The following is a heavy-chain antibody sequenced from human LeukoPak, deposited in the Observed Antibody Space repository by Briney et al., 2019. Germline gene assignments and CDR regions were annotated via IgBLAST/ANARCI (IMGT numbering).Heavy chain of an antibody. D-gene: IGHD6-13*01. Sequence: KTSETLSLTCTVSGGSISSSSYCWGWIRLPPGKGLEWIGSIYYSGSTYYNPSLKSRVTISVDTSKNQFSLKLSSVTAADTAVYYCARVSSPSIAAAFDYWGQGTLVTVSS. J-gene: IGHJ4*02. CDR1: GGSISSSSYC. V-gene: IGHV4-39*07. CDR2: IYYSGST. CDR3: ARVSSPSIAAAFDY.